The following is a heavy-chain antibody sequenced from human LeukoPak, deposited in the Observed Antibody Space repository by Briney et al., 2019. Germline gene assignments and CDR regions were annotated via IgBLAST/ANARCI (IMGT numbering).Heavy chain of an antibody. CDR3: VKSTRVTTAYYYYGMDV. Sequence: GGSLRLSCSASGFTFSNYALHWVRQAPGKGLEYVSAISSNGGSTFYADSVKGRFTISRDNSENTLYFQMNSLRAEDTAVYYCVKSTRVTTAYYYYGMDVWGQGTTVTVSS. J-gene: IGHJ6*02. V-gene: IGHV3-64D*06. D-gene: IGHD4-17*01. CDR2: ISSNGGST. CDR1: GFTFSNYA.